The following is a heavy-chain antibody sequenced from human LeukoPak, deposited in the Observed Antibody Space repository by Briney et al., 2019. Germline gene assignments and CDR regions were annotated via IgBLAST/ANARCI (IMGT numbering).Heavy chain of an antibody. Sequence: PGGSLRLSCAASGFTFSNSAMTWVRQAPGKGLKWVSAISGSGGSTYYADTVKGRFTISRDNSKNTLYLQMNSLRAEDTAVYYCAKAKEYYYDSSGYTFDYWGQGTLVTVSS. CDR2: ISGSGGST. J-gene: IGHJ4*02. D-gene: IGHD3-22*01. CDR1: GFTFSNSA. V-gene: IGHV3-23*01. CDR3: AKAKEYYYDSSGYTFDY.